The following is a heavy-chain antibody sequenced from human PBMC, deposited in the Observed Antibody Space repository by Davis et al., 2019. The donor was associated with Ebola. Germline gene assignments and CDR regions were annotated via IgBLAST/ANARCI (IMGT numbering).Heavy chain of an antibody. CDR1: GFTFSNYE. J-gene: IGHJ4*02. CDR2: IDNSSNII. Sequence: GESLKISCAASGFTFSNYEMNWVRQAPGKGLEWVAYIDNSSNIIAYTDSVEGRFTISRDNTNNSLFLQMNSLRAEDTAVYYCARETYYYDSSGYSGYFDYWGQGTLVTVSS. CDR3: ARETYYYDSSGYSGYFDY. V-gene: IGHV3-48*03. D-gene: IGHD3-22*01.